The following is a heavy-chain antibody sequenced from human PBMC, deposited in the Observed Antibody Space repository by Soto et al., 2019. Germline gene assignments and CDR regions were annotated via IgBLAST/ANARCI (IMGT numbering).Heavy chain of an antibody. CDR1: GDSVSGNTAA. Sequence: PSQTLSLTCAISGDSVSGNTAAWNWIRQSPSRGLECLGRTFYSSKWYNDYAVSVKSRITINKDTYKNQFSLQLNSVTPEDTAVYYCARFYVSASIDDYYRYRIDVRGQRPTVNVSS. V-gene: IGHV6-1*01. J-gene: IGHJ6*02. CDR2: TFYSSKWYN. D-gene: IGHD2-2*02. CDR3: ARFYVSASIDDYYRYRIDV.